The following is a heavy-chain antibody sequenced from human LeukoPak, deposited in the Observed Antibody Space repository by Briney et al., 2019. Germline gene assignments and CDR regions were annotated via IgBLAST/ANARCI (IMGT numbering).Heavy chain of an antibody. D-gene: IGHD3-10*01. CDR1: GFTFSNYW. Sequence: GGSLRLSCADSGFTFSNYWMSWVRQAPGKGLEWVANIKEDGSEKYYVDSVKGRFTISRDNAKNSLYLQMNSLRAEDTAVYYCARTIRGYWGQGTLVTVSS. CDR2: IKEDGSEK. V-gene: IGHV3-7*02. J-gene: IGHJ4*02. CDR3: ARTIRGY.